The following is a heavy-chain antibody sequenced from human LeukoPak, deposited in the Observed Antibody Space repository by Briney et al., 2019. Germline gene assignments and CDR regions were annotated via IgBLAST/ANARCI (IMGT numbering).Heavy chain of an antibody. D-gene: IGHD4-17*01. J-gene: IGHJ4*02. V-gene: IGHV3-53*01. CDR3: ARDRSGDYEDY. Sequence: GGSLRLSCAASGFTVSGNYMSWVRQAPGKGLEWVSVIYSGGSTYYADSVKGRFTISRDNSKNTLYLQMNSLRAEDTAVYYCARDRSGDYEDYWGQGTLVTVSS. CDR1: GFTVSGNY. CDR2: IYSGGST.